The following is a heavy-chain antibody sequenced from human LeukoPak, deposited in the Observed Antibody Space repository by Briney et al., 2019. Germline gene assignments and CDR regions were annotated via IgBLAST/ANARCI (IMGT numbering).Heavy chain of an antibody. V-gene: IGHV3-33*01. CDR1: GFTFSSHG. CDR2: IWYDGSNK. Sequence: GESLRLSCAASGFTFSSHGMHWVRQAPGKGLEWVAVIWYDGSNKYYADFVKGRFTISRDNSKNTLYLQMNSLRAEDTAVYYCAREGYSGSSTSRTMCMDVWGKGTTVTVSS. J-gene: IGHJ6*03. D-gene: IGHD2-2*01. CDR3: AREGYSGSSTSRTMCMDV.